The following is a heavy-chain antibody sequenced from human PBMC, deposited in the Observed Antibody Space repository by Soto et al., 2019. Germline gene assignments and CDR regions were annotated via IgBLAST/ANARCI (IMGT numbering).Heavy chain of an antibody. CDR1: CFTFSRYW. CDR3: ARRGPRWYYDSSGYGPPEDFDY. CDR2: IKQDGSEK. D-gene: IGHD3-22*01. J-gene: IGHJ4*02. V-gene: IGHV3-7*01. Sequence: GSLRLSCAASCFTFSRYWMSWVRQAPGKGLEWVANIKQDGSEKYYVDSVKGRFTISRDNAKNSLYLQMNSLRAEDTAVYYCARRGPRWYYDSSGYGPPEDFDYWGQGTLVTVSS.